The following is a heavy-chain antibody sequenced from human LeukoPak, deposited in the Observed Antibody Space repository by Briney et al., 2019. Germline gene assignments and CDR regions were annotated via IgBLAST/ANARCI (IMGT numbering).Heavy chain of an antibody. V-gene: IGHV2-5*01. Sequence: SGPTLVKPTQTLTLTCTFSGFSLRTRGVGVGWIRQPPGKALEWLSLIYWNDDKRYSPSLKSRLTITKDTSKNQVVLTMTNMDPVDTATYYCAHSVMGYCSGGSCYFVDYWGQGTLVTVSS. J-gene: IGHJ4*02. CDR3: AHSVMGYCSGGSCYFVDY. CDR1: GFSLRTRGVG. CDR2: IYWNDDK. D-gene: IGHD2-15*01.